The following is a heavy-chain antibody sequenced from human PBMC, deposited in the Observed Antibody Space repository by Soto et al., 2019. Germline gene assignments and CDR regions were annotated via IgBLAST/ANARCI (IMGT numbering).Heavy chain of an antibody. J-gene: IGHJ2*01. Sequence: QVQLQESGPGLVKPSETLSLTCSVSGGSITSYYWSWIRQPPGKGLEWIGYIYYSGSTNYNPSLKRRVTIPVDTSKNQFSLKLSSVTAADTAVYYCARRGAYCGGDCYFDLWGRGTLVTVSS. CDR3: ARRGAYCGGDCYFDL. CDR1: GGSITSYY. D-gene: IGHD2-21*01. V-gene: IGHV4-59*01. CDR2: IYYSGST.